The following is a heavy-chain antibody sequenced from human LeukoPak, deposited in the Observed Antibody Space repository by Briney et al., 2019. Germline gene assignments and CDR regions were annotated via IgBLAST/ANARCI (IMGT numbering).Heavy chain of an antibody. D-gene: IGHD6-13*01. V-gene: IGHV3-30*02. Sequence: GGSLRLSCAASGFTFSSYGMHWVRQAPGKGLEWVAFIRYDGSNKYYADSVKGRFTISRDNSKNTLYLHVNSLRAEDTAVYYCAKPDRPGYSSSWYVTVFDYWGQGTLVTVSS. CDR1: GFTFSSYG. CDR3: AKPDRPGYSSSWYVTVFDY. J-gene: IGHJ4*02. CDR2: IRYDGSNK.